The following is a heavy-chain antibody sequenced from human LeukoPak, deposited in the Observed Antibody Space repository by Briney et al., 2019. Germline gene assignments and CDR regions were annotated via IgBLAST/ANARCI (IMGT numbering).Heavy chain of an antibody. V-gene: IGHV3-33*01. D-gene: IGHD4-17*01. J-gene: IGHJ3*02. CDR2: IWYDGSKK. Sequence: GGSLRLFCAASGFTFSGYGMHWVRQAPGKGLEWVAVIWYDGSKKYHADPVKGRFTISRDNSKNTLYLQMNSLRAEDTAVYYCARWGGDYSAFDIWGQGTMVTVSS. CDR3: ARWGGDYSAFDI. CDR1: GFTFSGYG.